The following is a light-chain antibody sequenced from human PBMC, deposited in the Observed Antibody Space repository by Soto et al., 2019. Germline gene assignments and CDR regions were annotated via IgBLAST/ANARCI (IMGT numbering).Light chain of an antibody. V-gene: IGLV2-14*01. CDR3: SSYTTSNTRAYV. J-gene: IGLJ1*01. CDR1: SSDVGGSNY. Sequence: QSALTQPASVSGSPGQSITISCTGTSSDVGGSNYVSWYQQHPGKAPKLMIYEVSDRPSGVSNRFSGSKSRNTASLTISGLQAEDEADYYGSSYTTSNTRAYVFGTGTKVTVL. CDR2: EVS.